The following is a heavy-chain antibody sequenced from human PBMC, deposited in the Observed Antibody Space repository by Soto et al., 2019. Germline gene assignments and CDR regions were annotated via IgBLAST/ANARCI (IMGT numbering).Heavy chain of an antibody. V-gene: IGHV3-73*01. CDR3: TTGFDTAMDSYFDS. D-gene: IGHD5-18*01. Sequence: PGGSLRLSCAASGFMFSDFAMHWVRQASGKGLEWVGRIRSEVNDYGTVYGASVKGRFIISRDDSKNTAYLQMNRLKTEDTAVYYCTTGFDTAMDSYFDSWGQGTLVTVSS. J-gene: IGHJ4*02. CDR1: GFMFSDFA. CDR2: IRSEVNDYGT.